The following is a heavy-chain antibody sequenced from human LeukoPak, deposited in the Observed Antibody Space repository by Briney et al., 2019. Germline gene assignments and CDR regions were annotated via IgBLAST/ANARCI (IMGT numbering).Heavy chain of an antibody. V-gene: IGHV3-9*01. CDR1: GFTFSNYW. J-gene: IGHJ1*01. D-gene: IGHD6-19*01. CDR3: AKGPSYTSGWSAEYFQH. CDR2: ISWNSGSI. Sequence: GGSLRLSCAASGFTFSNYWMTWVRQAPGKGLEWVSGISWNSGSIAYADSVKGRFTISRDNAKNSLYLQMNSLRAEDTAFYYCAKGPSYTSGWSAEYFQHWGQGTLVTVSS.